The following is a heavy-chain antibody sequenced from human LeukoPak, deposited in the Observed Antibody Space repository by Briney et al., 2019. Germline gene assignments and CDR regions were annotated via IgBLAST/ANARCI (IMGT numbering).Heavy chain of an antibody. D-gene: IGHD3-22*01. V-gene: IGHV1-18*01. CDR1: GYTFTSYG. CDR2: ISAYNGNT. J-gene: IGHJ4*02. CDR3: ARETGSGDSSGYSSGY. Sequence: ASVKVSCKASGYTFTSYGISWVRQAPGQGLEWMGWISAYNGNTNYAQKLQGRVTMTTDTSTSTAYMELRSLRSDDTAVYYCARETGSGDSSGYSSGYWGQGTLVTVSS.